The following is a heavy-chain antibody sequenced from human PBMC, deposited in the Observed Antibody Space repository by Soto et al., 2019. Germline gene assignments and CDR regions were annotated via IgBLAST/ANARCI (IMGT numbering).Heavy chain of an antibody. Sequence: PSETLSLTCTVSGGSISSSSYYWGWIRQPPGKGLEWIGSIYYSGSTYYNPSLKSRVTISVDTSKNQFSLKLSSVTAADTAVYYCARASAYGARGATNPRMDWFDPWGQGTLVTVSS. V-gene: IGHV4-39*01. D-gene: IGHD1-26*01. J-gene: IGHJ5*02. CDR2: IYYSGST. CDR3: ARASAYGARGATNPRMDWFDP. CDR1: GGSISSSSYY.